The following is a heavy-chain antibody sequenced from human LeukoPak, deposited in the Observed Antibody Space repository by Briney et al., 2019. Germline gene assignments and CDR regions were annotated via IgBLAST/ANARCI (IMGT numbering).Heavy chain of an antibody. CDR1: GYTFTSYA. J-gene: IGHJ3*02. D-gene: IGHD4-17*01. V-gene: IGHV1-3*03. Sequence: ASVKVSCKASGYTFTSYAMHWVRQAPGQRLEWMGWINAGNGNTKYSQEFQGRVTITRDTSASTAYMELSSLRSEDMAVYYCARSRGGDSYAFDIWGQGTMVTVSS. CDR2: INAGNGNT. CDR3: ARSRGGDSYAFDI.